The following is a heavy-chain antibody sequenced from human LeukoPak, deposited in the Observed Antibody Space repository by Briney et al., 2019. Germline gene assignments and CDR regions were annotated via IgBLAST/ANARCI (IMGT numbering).Heavy chain of an antibody. D-gene: IGHD3-3*01. J-gene: IGHJ3*02. Sequence: ASVKICCKASAYTFTGYHMNWVRNAPGQGLERMAWINPNSGGTNYAEKFQGRVTMARDTSISTAYMELSRLRSDDTAVYYCARGLGYDFWSGFDHAFDIWGQGTMVTVSS. CDR1: AYTFTGYH. CDR3: ARGLGYDFWSGFDHAFDI. CDR2: INPNSGGT. V-gene: IGHV1-2*02.